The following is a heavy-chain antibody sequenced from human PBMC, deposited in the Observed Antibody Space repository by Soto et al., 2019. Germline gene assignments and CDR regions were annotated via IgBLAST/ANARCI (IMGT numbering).Heavy chain of an antibody. CDR3: AADFNYYDSSGYLVDYYYYGMDV. D-gene: IGHD3-22*01. V-gene: IGHV1-58*01. CDR2: IVVGSGNT. J-gene: IGHJ6*02. CDR1: GFTFTSSA. Sequence: SVKVSCKASGFTFTSSAVQWVRQARGERLEWIGWIVVGSGNTNYAQKFQERVTITRDMSTSTAYMELSSLRSEDTAVYYCAADFNYYDSSGYLVDYYYYGMDVWGQGTTVTVSS.